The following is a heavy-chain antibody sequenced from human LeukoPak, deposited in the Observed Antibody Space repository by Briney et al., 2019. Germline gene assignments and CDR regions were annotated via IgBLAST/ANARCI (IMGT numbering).Heavy chain of an antibody. Sequence: PGKSLRLSCAASGFTFSSYDMHWVRQAPGKGLEWVAVISYDGSNKYYADSVKGRVTISRDNSKNTLYLQMNSLRAEDTAVYYCAELGITMIGGVWGKGTTVTISS. CDR1: GFTFSSYD. V-gene: IGHV3-30*18. D-gene: IGHD3-10*02. J-gene: IGHJ6*04. CDR3: AELGITMIGGV. CDR2: ISYDGSNK.